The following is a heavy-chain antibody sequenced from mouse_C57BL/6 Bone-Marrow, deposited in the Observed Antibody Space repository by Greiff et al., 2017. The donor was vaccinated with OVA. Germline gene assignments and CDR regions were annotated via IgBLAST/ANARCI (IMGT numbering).Heavy chain of an antibody. CDR2: IYPGDGDT. CDR3: AQDSSGYPYYFDY. V-gene: IGHV1-82*01. J-gene: IGHJ2*01. CDR1: GYAFSSSW. D-gene: IGHD3-2*02. Sequence: VKLQESGPELVKPGASVKISCKASGYAFSSSWMNWVKQRPGKGLEWIGRIYPGDGDTNYNGKFKGKATLTADKSSSTAYMQLSSLTSEDSAVYFCAQDSSGYPYYFDYWGQGTTLTVSS.